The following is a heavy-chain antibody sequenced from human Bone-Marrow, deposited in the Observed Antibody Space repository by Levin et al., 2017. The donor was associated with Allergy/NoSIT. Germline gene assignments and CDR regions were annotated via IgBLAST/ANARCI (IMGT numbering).Heavy chain of an antibody. D-gene: IGHD3-10*01. CDR3: AKFRGMVVANYYMDV. V-gene: IGHV3-23*01. CDR1: GFTFTTFA. J-gene: IGHJ6*02. CDR2: MSGSGSTT. Sequence: PGGSLRLSCVASGFTFTTFAMGWVRQPQGKGLEWVSAMSGSGSTTWYADSVRGRFAISRDNSQKTLYLQLNRLRAEDTATYYCAKFRGMVVANYYMDVWGQGTPVSVSS.